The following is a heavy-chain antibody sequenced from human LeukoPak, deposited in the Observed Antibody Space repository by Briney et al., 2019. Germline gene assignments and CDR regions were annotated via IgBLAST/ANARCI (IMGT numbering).Heavy chain of an antibody. Sequence: PGGSLRLSCTVSGLPFSDYAFSWVRQSPGKGLEWVGFIRISTYGATTEYSAPAKDRFTISRDDSRSLAYLQMNNLKMEDTAVYYCATHRLESHDIQFDYWGQGAPVIVSS. CDR3: ATHRLESHDIQFDY. CDR1: GLPFSDYA. D-gene: IGHD1-1*01. V-gene: IGHV3-49*04. CDR2: IRISTYGATT. J-gene: IGHJ4*02.